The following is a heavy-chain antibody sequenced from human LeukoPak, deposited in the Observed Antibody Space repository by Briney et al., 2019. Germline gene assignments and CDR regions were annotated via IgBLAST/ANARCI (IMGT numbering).Heavy chain of an antibody. CDR2: ISGSGGST. CDR3: ARYGTGYFDY. CDR1: GFTFSSYA. D-gene: IGHD4-17*01. J-gene: IGHJ4*02. Sequence: PGGSLRLSCAASGFTFSSYAMSWVRQAPGEGVEWVSAISGSGGSTYYADSVKGRFTISRDNSKNTLYLQMNSLRAEDTAVYYCARYGTGYFDYWGQGTLVTVSS. V-gene: IGHV3-23*01.